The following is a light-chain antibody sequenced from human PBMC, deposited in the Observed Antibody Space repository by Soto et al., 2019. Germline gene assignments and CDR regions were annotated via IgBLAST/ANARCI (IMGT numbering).Light chain of an antibody. CDR1: QSVSSY. Sequence: EILLTQSQNTLSLSLGESATLSCTASQSVSSYLAWYQQKPGQGPRLLNYDASNRATGVSARFSGSGYGTDFTLTISSLEPDDFAVYYCHQRSSWPRGTFGQGSKVDIK. J-gene: IGKJ1*01. CDR2: DAS. V-gene: IGKV3-11*01. CDR3: HQRSSWPRGT.